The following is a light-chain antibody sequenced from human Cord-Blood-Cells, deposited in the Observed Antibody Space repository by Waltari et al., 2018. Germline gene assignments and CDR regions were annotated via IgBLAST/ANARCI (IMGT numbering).Light chain of an antibody. CDR2: DNN. V-gene: IGLV1-51*01. CDR3: GTWDSSLSAYV. Sequence: QSVLTQPPSVSAAPGQKVTLSCSGRSSNIGTNYVSVYQQLPGTAPKLLIYDNNKRPSGIPDRFSGSKSGTSATLGITGLQTGDEADYYCGTWDSSLSAYVFGTGTKVTVL. CDR1: SSNIGTNY. J-gene: IGLJ1*01.